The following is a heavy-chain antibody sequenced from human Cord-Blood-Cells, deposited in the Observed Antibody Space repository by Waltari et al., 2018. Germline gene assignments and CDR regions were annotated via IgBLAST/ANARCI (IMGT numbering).Heavy chain of an antibody. V-gene: IGHV1-3*01. Sequence: QVQLVQSGAEVKKPGASVKVSCKASGYTFTSYAMHWVRQAPGQRLEWMGWINAGNGNTKYSQKFQGRVTITRDTSANTAYMELSSLRSEDTAVYYCASSLHSNYFAFDIWGQGTMVTVSS. CDR1: GYTFTSYA. D-gene: IGHD4-4*01. CDR2: INAGNGNT. J-gene: IGHJ3*02. CDR3: ASSLHSNYFAFDI.